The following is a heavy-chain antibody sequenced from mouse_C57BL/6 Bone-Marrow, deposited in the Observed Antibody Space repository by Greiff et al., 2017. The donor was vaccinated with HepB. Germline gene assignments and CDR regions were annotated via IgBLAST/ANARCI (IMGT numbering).Heavy chain of an antibody. CDR3: ARREGSNYGWYFDV. Sequence: EVKLMESGPGLVKPSQTVFLTCTVTGISITTGNYRWSWIRQFPGNKLEWIGYIYYSGTITYNPSLTSRTTITRDTPKNQFFLEMNSLTAEDTATYYCARREGSNYGWYFDVWGTGTTVTVSS. CDR2: IYYSGTI. D-gene: IGHD2-5*01. CDR1: GISITTGNYR. V-gene: IGHV3-5*01. J-gene: IGHJ1*03.